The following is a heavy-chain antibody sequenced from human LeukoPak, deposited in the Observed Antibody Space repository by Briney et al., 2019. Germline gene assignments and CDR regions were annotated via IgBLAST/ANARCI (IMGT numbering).Heavy chain of an antibody. V-gene: IGHV4-4*07. CDR2: IYTSGST. D-gene: IGHD3-9*01. Sequence: SSETLPLTCTVSGGSISSYYWSWIRQPAGKGLEWIGRIYTSGSTNYNPSLKSRVTMSVDTSKNQFSLKLSSVTAADTAVYYCARDLGAYYDILTGFAPGDAFDIWGQGTMVTVSS. J-gene: IGHJ3*02. CDR1: GGSISSYY. CDR3: ARDLGAYYDILTGFAPGDAFDI.